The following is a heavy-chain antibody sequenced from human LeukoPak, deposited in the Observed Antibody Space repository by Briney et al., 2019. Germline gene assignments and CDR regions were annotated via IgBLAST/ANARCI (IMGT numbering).Heavy chain of an antibody. CDR2: INHSGST. Sequence: PSETLSLTCAVYGGSFSGYYWSWIRQPPGKGLEWIGEINHSGSTNYNPSLKSRVTISVDTSKNQFSLKLSSVTAADTAVYYCARGYGSGSYYHRGFDYWGQGTLVTVSS. J-gene: IGHJ4*02. D-gene: IGHD3-10*01. CDR3: ARGYGSGSYYHRGFDY. V-gene: IGHV4-34*01. CDR1: GGSFSGYY.